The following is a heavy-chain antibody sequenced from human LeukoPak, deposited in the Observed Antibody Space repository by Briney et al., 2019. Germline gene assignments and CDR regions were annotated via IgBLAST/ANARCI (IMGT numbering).Heavy chain of an antibody. D-gene: IGHD2-15*01. Sequence: ASVKVSCKASGYNFTTFDMNWVRQTTGQGREWMGWMNPNSGNTGYAQKFQGRVTLTMDTSTTTAYMEVSSLTSEDTAVYYCARAYCSGPTCQHGELNFDYWGQGTLVAVSS. V-gene: IGHV1-8*03. CDR2: MNPNSGNT. CDR1: GYNFTTFD. CDR3: ARAYCSGPTCQHGELNFDY. J-gene: IGHJ4*02.